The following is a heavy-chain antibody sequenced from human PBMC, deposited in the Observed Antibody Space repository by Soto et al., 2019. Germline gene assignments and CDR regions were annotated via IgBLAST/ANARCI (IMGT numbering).Heavy chain of an antibody. J-gene: IGHJ4*02. CDR2: ISYTGSA. CDR3: ATGGGWLQNSNLRGLYFDY. V-gene: IGHV4-61*08. D-gene: IGHD6-19*01. Sequence: KESGPTLVRPAQTLTLTCGFSGFSLSSYGMGVAWIRQPPGKALEWIASISYTGSATHNPSLKSRVSVSVDTTENQCSLKLTSVTAADTATYYCATGGGWLQNSNLRGLYFDYWGQGALVTVSS. CDR1: GFSLSSYGMG.